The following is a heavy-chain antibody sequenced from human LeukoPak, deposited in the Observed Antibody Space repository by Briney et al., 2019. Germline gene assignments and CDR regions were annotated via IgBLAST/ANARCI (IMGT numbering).Heavy chain of an antibody. CDR3: ARGGANWFDP. Sequence: SETLSLTCTVSGDSISSSYWSWIRQPPGKGLEWIGYIYYSGSTNYNPSLKSRVTISVDTPKNQFSLKLSSVTAADTAVYYCARGGANWFDPWGQGTLVTVSS. D-gene: IGHD4/OR15-4a*01. J-gene: IGHJ5*02. CDR2: IYYSGST. CDR1: GDSISSSY. V-gene: IGHV4-59*01.